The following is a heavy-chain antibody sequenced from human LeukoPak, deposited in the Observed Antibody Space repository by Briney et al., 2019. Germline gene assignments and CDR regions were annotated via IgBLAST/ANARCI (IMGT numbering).Heavy chain of an antibody. Sequence: GGSLRLSCAVSGFTFSGFWMSWSRQAPGKGLEWVASINSDGSEGYYADVVKGRFTISRDNAKNSLYLQINSLRAEDTAVYYCARRGVTLTDYWGQGTLVTVSS. J-gene: IGHJ4*02. V-gene: IGHV3-7*03. CDR2: INSDGSEG. D-gene: IGHD2-21*02. CDR3: ARRGVTLTDY. CDR1: GFTFSGFW.